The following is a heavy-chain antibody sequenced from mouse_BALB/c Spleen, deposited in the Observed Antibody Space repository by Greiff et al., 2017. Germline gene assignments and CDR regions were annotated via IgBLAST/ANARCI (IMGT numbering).Heavy chain of an antibody. J-gene: IGHJ1*01. CDR2: IYPGDGDT. CDR1: GYAFSSSW. V-gene: IGHV1-82*01. Sequence: LQESGPELVKPGASVKISCKASGYAFSSSWMNWVKQRPGQGLEWIGRIYPGDGDTNYNGKFKGKATLTADKSSSTAYMQLSSLTSVDSAVYFCARGADWYFDVWGAGTTVTVSS. CDR3: ARGADWYFDV.